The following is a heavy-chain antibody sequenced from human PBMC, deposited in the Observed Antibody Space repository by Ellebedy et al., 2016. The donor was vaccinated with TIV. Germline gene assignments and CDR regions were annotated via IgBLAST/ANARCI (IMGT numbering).Heavy chain of an antibody. CDR2: ISHDESNK. Sequence: GGSLRLXXAASGFTFSTYAIRWVRQAPGRGLECVALISHDESNKNYADSVKGRFTISRDNSKNTLFLQMNSLRDEDTAVYYCARDAFGSIDYWGQGTLVTVSS. D-gene: IGHD3-3*01. CDR1: GFTFSTYA. J-gene: IGHJ4*02. CDR3: ARDAFGSIDY. V-gene: IGHV3-30-3*01.